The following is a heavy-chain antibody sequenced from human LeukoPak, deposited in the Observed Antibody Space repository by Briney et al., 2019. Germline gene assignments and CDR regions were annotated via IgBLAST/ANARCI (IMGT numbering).Heavy chain of an antibody. D-gene: IGHD1-26*01. J-gene: IGHJ4*02. CDR2: ISSSNNFR. CDR3: ARLSGSYYEADY. Sequence: PGGSLRLSCAASGFTFSEYYMSWIRQAPGKGLEWVSYISSSNNFRNYADSVKGRFTISRDNAKNSLYLQMDSLRAEDTAVYYCARLSGSYYEADYWGQGTLVTVSS. CDR1: GFTFSEYY. V-gene: IGHV3-11*03.